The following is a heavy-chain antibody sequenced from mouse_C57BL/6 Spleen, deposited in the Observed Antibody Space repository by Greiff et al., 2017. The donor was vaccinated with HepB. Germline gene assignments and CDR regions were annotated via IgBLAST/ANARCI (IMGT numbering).Heavy chain of an antibody. V-gene: IGHV5-9-1*02. D-gene: IGHD2-2*01. CDR3: TRDKYSTMVTEGYFDV. Sequence: EVKVEESGEGLVKPGGSLKLSCAASGFTFSSYAMSWVRQTPEKRLEWVAYISSGGDYIYYADTVKGRFTISRDNARNTLYLQMSSLKSEDTAMYYCTRDKYSTMVTEGYFDVWGTGTTVTVSS. J-gene: IGHJ1*03. CDR1: GFTFSSYA. CDR2: ISSGGDYI.